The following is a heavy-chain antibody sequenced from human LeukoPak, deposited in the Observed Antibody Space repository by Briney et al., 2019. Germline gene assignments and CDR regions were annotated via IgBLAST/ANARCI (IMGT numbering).Heavy chain of an antibody. J-gene: IGHJ4*02. CDR1: GGTFSSYA. Sequence: ASVKVSCKASGGTFSSYAISWVRQAPGQGLEWMGRIIPILGIANYAQKLQGRVTMTTDTSTSTAYMELRSLRSDDTAVYYCARVSVGPEGPTVAAFDYWGQGTLVTVSS. V-gene: IGHV1-69*04. CDR2: IIPILGIA. CDR3: ARVSVGPEGPTVAAFDY. D-gene: IGHD6-19*01.